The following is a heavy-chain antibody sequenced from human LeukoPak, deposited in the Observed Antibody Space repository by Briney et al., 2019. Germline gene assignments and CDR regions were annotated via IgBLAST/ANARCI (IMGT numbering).Heavy chain of an antibody. Sequence: GESLKISCKGSGYSFTSYWIGWVRQMPGKGLEWMGIIYPGDSDTRYSPSFQGQVTISADKSISTAYLQWSSLKASDTAMYYCARTPYGDYGYYYYYYMDVWGKGTTVTVSS. J-gene: IGHJ6*03. V-gene: IGHV5-51*01. CDR3: ARTPYGDYGYYYYYYMDV. CDR2: IYPGDSDT. CDR1: GYSFTSYW. D-gene: IGHD4-17*01.